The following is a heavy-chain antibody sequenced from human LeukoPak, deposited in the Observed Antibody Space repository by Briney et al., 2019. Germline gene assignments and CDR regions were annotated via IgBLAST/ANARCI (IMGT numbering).Heavy chain of an antibody. CDR2: INYSGTT. CDR3: ARHGVHSSYYYGLDV. D-gene: IGHD3-10*01. J-gene: IGHJ6*02. CDR1: GGSISSYY. V-gene: IGHV4-59*08. Sequence: SLETLSLTCTVSGGSISSYYWSWIRQPPGKGLEWIGYINYSGTTNYNPSLKSRVTISVDTSKNQFSLKLTSVTAADTAVYYCARHGVHSSYYYGLDVWGQGTTVTVSS.